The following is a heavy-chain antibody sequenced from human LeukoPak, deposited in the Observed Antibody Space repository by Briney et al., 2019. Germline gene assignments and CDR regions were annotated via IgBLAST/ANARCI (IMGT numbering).Heavy chain of an antibody. CDR2: IYYSGST. D-gene: IGHD5-12*01. V-gene: IGHV4-39*01. Sequence: SETLSLTCTVSGGSISSSSYYWGWIRQPPGKGLEWIGSIYYSGSTYYNPSLRSRVTISVDTSKNQFSLKLSSVTAADTAVYYCARASLGYDPYYFDYWGQGTLVTVSS. CDR1: GGSISSSSYY. CDR3: ARASLGYDPYYFDY. J-gene: IGHJ4*02.